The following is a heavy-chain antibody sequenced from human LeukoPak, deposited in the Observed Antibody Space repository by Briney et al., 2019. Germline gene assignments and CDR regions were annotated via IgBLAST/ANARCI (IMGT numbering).Heavy chain of an antibody. CDR3: ATYYGGAGGRGH. J-gene: IGHJ4*02. Sequence: SETLSLTCTVSGGSVSSGNYHWSWIRQAPVKGLEWIGHNGNTNYNPSLKSRVTISVDTSKNQFSLNLNTVTAADTAVYYCATYYGGAGGRGHWGPGTLVTVSS. CDR2: NGNT. V-gene: IGHV4-61*01. CDR1: GGSVSSGNYH. D-gene: IGHD2-21*01.